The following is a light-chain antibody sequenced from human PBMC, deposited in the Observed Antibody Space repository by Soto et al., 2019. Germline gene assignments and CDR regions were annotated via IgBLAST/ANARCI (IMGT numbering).Light chain of an antibody. CDR2: DDK. CDR3: QVCENFSDHTSV. Sequence: SYELAQPPSVSVSPGQTASITCGGDNIGTKSVHWYQQRPGQAPVLVVYDDKKRPSGIPERFSGSNSGNTATLTISRVETGDEVDYYCQVCENFSDHTSVFGDGTKVAVL. J-gene: IGLJ1*01. CDR1: NIGTKS. V-gene: IGLV3-21*02.